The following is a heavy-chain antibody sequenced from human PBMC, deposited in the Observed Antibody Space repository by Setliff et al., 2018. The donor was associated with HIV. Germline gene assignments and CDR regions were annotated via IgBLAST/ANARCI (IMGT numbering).Heavy chain of an antibody. Sequence: SETLSLTCTVSGDPMSSTSYYWGWIRQSPGKGLEWIGSIYYSGSTQYNPSLKSRVTISVDTSNNQFSLKLSSVTAADTAVYYCARDGPQTYGDYERYYFDYWGQGTLVTVSS. D-gene: IGHD4-17*01. V-gene: IGHV4-39*07. J-gene: IGHJ4*02. CDR1: GDPMSSTSYY. CDR2: IYYSGST. CDR3: ARDGPQTYGDYERYYFDY.